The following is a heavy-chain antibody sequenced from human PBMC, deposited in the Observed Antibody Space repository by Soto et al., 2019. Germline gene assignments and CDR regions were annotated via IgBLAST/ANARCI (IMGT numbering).Heavy chain of an antibody. CDR2: IKQDGSTK. CDR1: GFTFSKYW. V-gene: IGHV3-7*01. D-gene: IGHD4-17*01. J-gene: IGHJ2*01. Sequence: EVQLVESGGGLVQPGGSLRLSCAASGFTFSKYWVSWVRQAPGKGLEWLADIKQDGSTKYYVDSVKGRFTLSRDKADKSLYLQMNNLRAEDTAVYYCARDSNDYGDYGWYFDLWGRGTLDTVYS. CDR3: ARDSNDYGDYGWYFDL.